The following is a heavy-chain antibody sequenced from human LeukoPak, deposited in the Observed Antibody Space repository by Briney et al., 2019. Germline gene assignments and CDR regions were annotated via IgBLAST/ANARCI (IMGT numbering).Heavy chain of an antibody. J-gene: IGHJ6*03. CDR2: INHSGST. Sequence: SETLSLTCAVYGGSFSGYYWSWIRQPPGKGLEWIGEINHSGSTNYNPSLKSRVTISVDTSKNQFSLKLSSVTAADTAVYYCARGRKGITMVRGATRVHYYYYMDVWGKGTTVTVSS. V-gene: IGHV4-34*01. CDR3: ARGRKGITMVRGATRVHYYYYMDV. CDR1: GGSFSGYY. D-gene: IGHD3-10*01.